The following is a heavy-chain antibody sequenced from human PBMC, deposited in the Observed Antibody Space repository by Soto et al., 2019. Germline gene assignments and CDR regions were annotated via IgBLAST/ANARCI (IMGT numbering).Heavy chain of an antibody. CDR3: ATYGGSGSYSSYYFGMDV. V-gene: IGHV1-18*01. CDR2: ISAYNGNT. Sequence: GASVKVSCKASGYTFTSYGISWVRQAPGQRLEWMGWISAYNGNTNYAQKLQGRVAMTTDTSTSTAYMELRSLRSDDTAVYYRATYGGSGSYSSYYFGMDVWGQGTTVTVSS. J-gene: IGHJ6*02. CDR1: GYTFTSYG. D-gene: IGHD3-10*01.